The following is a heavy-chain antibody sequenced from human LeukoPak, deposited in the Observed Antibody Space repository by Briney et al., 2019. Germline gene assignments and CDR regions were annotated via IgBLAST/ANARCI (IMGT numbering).Heavy chain of an antibody. CDR2: ISGSGGST. V-gene: IGHV3-23*01. D-gene: IGHD3-10*01. Sequence: GGSLRLSCAASGFTFSSYSMNWVRQAPGKGLEWVSAISGSGGSTYYADSVKGRFTISRDNSKHTLYLQMNSLRAEDTAVYYCAWGSGSYDYWGQGTLVTVSS. J-gene: IGHJ4*02. CDR1: GFTFSSYS. CDR3: AWGSGSYDY.